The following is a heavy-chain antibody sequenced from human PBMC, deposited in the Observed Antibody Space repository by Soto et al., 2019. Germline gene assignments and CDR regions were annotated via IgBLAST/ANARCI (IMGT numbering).Heavy chain of an antibody. D-gene: IGHD2-2*01. Sequence: QVQLVQSGGEVKRPGASVKVYCKTSGYTFSNYGITWVRQAPGQPLEWLGWISLYSDGTNYAQKFQGIVSMTTDTSATTVDMELRSLRSDDTAVYYCARVVPGAEAWFGPWGQGTLVTVSS. J-gene: IGHJ5*02. CDR3: ARVVPGAEAWFGP. CDR1: GYTFSNYG. V-gene: IGHV1-18*01. CDR2: ISLYSDGT.